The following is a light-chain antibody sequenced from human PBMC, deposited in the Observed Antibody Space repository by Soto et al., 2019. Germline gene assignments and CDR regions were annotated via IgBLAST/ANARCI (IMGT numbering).Light chain of an antibody. CDR1: KSISSY. Sequence: DIQMTQSPSSLSASVGDRVTITCRASKSISSYLNWYQQKPGKAPKLLIYAASSLQSGVPSRFSGSGSGTDFTLTISSLQPEDFATYYFHQSYSTPITFGQGTRLEIK. CDR2: AAS. V-gene: IGKV1-39*01. CDR3: HQSYSTPIT. J-gene: IGKJ5*01.